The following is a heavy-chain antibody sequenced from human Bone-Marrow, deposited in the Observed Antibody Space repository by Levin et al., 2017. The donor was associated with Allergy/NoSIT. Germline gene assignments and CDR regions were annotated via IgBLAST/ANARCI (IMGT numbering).Heavy chain of an antibody. D-gene: IGHD5-12*01. Sequence: ASVKVSCKTSGYTFTSFDIKWVRQATGQGLEWMGWMYPNSDNAGYAQKFQGRVTMTRNTSISTAYMELSSLRSEDTAIYYCARGELGSGYLFDYWGQGTLVTVSS. CDR1: GYTFTSFD. CDR2: MYPNSDNA. J-gene: IGHJ4*02. CDR3: ARGELGSGYLFDY. V-gene: IGHV1-8*01.